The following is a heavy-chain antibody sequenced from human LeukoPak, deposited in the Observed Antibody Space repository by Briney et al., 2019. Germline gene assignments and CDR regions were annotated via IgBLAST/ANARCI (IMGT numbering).Heavy chain of an antibody. V-gene: IGHV3-20*04. J-gene: IGHJ4*02. CDR3: AKDLRGIAVAGSGFEY. Sequence: PGGFLRLSCAASGSTFDDYGMSWVRQAPGKGLEWVSGINWNGGSTGYAESVKGRFTISRDNAKNSLYLQMNSLRTEDTALYYCAKDLRGIAVAGSGFEYWGQGTLVTVSS. CDR2: INWNGGST. D-gene: IGHD6-19*01. CDR1: GSTFDDYG.